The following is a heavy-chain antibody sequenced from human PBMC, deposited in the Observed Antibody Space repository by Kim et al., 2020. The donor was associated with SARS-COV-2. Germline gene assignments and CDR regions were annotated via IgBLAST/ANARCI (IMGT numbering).Heavy chain of an antibody. CDR3: ARDQQWLVRWVYYYYGMDV. V-gene: IGHV3-7*01. CDR2: IKQDGSEK. Sequence: GGSLRLSCAASGFTFSSYWMSWVRQAPGKGLEWVANIKQDGSEKYYVDSVKGLFTISRDNAKNSLYLQMNSLRAEDTAVYYCARDQQWLVRWVYYYYGMDVWGQGTTVTVSS. J-gene: IGHJ6*02. CDR1: GFTFSSYW. D-gene: IGHD6-19*01.